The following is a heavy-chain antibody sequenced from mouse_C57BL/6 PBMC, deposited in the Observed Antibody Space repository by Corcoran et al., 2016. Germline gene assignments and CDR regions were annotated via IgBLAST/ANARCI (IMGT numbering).Heavy chain of an antibody. V-gene: IGHV1-26*01. Sequence: EVQLQQSGPELVKPGASVKISCKASGYTFTDYYMNWVKQSHGKSLEWIGDINPNNGGTSYNQKFKGKATLTVDKSSSTAYMLLSSLTSEDSAVYFCARRDYDYDDWYFDVWGTGTTVTVSS. J-gene: IGHJ1*03. CDR3: ARRDYDYDDWYFDV. CDR2: INPNNGGT. CDR1: GYTFTDYY. D-gene: IGHD2-4*01.